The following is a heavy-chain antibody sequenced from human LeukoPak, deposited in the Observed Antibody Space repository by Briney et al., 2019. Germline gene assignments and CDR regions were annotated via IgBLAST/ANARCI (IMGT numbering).Heavy chain of an antibody. J-gene: IGHJ4*02. CDR1: GGSFSGYY. Sequence: SETLSLTCAVYGGSFSGYYWSWIRQPPGKGLEWIGEINHSGSTNYNPSLKSRVTISVDTSKNQFSLKLSSVTAADTAVYYCARGHPFCSSTSCSDYWGQGTLVTVCS. CDR2: INHSGST. V-gene: IGHV4-34*01. D-gene: IGHD2-2*01. CDR3: ARGHPFCSSTSCSDY.